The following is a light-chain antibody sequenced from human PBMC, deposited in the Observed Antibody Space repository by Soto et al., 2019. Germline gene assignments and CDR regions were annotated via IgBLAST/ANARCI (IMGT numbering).Light chain of an antibody. Sequence: EVVMTQSPATLSVSPGGRPTLSCRASQSVSSNLAWYQQKPGQPPRLLMYGASTRATGIPARFSGSGSGTEFTLTISSPQSEDFAVYYCQQYDYWPWTFGQGTKVDIK. J-gene: IGKJ1*01. CDR1: QSVSSN. V-gene: IGKV3-15*01. CDR2: GAS. CDR3: QQYDYWPWT.